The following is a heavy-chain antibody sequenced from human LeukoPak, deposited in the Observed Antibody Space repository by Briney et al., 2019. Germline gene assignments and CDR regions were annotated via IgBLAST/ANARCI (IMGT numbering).Heavy chain of an antibody. CDR2: ISSSSSYI. CDR1: GFTFSSYS. Sequence: PGGSLRLSCAASGFTFSSYSMNWVRQAPGKGLEWVSSISSSSSYIYYADSVKGRFTISRDNAKNSLYLQMNSLRAEDTAVYYCARGHVVTAIQSSLEYWGQGTLVTVSS. V-gene: IGHV3-21*01. J-gene: IGHJ4*02. CDR3: ARGHVVTAIQSSLEY. D-gene: IGHD2-21*02.